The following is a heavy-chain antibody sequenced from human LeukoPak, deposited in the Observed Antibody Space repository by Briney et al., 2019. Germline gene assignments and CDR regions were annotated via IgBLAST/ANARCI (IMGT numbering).Heavy chain of an antibody. Sequence: ASVKVSCKASGYTFTSYGISWVRQAPGQGLEWMGWISAYNGNTNYAQKLQGRVTMTTDTSTSTAYMELRSLRSDDTAVYYCARTYSSSWYGDWYFDYWGQGTLSPSPQ. CDR2: ISAYNGNT. CDR3: ARTYSSSWYGDWYFDY. J-gene: IGHJ4*02. D-gene: IGHD6-13*01. CDR1: GYTFTSYG. V-gene: IGHV1-18*01.